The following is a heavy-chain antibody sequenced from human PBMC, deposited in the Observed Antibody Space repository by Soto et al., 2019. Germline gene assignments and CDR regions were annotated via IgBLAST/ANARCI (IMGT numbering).Heavy chain of an antibody. CDR3: AKQQMGVIRALDY. V-gene: IGHV3-23*01. Sequence: VQILQSGGGLEQPGGSLRLSYAASGFTFSNYAMSWIRQAPGKGLEWVSTIRETGNTYYADSVRGRFATSRDNSENTLYLQMSSLRAEDTAVYYCAKQQMGVIRALDYWGQGTLVTVSS. CDR1: GFTFSNYA. J-gene: IGHJ4*02. D-gene: IGHD1-26*01. CDR2: IRETGNT.